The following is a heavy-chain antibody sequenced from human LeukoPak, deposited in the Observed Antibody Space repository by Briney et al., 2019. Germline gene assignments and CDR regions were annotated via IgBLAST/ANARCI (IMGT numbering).Heavy chain of an antibody. Sequence: GGSLRLSCAASGFTFSDYYMSGIRQAPGKGLEWVSYISSSGSTIYYADSVKGRFTISRDNAKNSLYLQMNSLRAEDTAVYYCARDFNTGDTAMVSPSGYWGQGTLVTVSS. CDR3: ARDFNTGDTAMVSPSGY. D-gene: IGHD5-18*01. CDR1: GFTFSDYY. J-gene: IGHJ4*02. V-gene: IGHV3-11*04. CDR2: ISSSGSTI.